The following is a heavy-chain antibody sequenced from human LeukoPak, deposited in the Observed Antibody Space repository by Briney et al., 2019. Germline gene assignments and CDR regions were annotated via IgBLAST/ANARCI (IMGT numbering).Heavy chain of an antibody. CDR2: IKQDGSEQ. D-gene: IGHD3-10*01. J-gene: IGHJ4*02. V-gene: IGHV3-7*01. CDR1: CG. Sequence: CGMNWVRQAPGKGPEWLADIKQDGSEQHYVDSVKGRFTISRDNAKNSLYLQMDSLRAEDMALYYCARDGWAHGAFDYWGQGVLVTVSS. CDR3: ARDGWAHGAFDY.